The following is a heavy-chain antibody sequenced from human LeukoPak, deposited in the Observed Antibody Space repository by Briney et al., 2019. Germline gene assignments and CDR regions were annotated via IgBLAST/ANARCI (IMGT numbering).Heavy chain of an antibody. V-gene: IGHV4-30-2*01. Sequence: PSETLSLTCAVSGGSISSGGYSWSWIRQPPGKGLEWIGYIYHSGSTYYNPSLKSRVTISVDTSKNQFSLKLSSVTAADTAVYYCASSGKGVVPAAPTEGFDYWGQGTLVTVSS. J-gene: IGHJ4*02. CDR3: ASSGKGVVPAAPTEGFDY. CDR2: IYHSGST. D-gene: IGHD2-2*01. CDR1: GGSISSGGYS.